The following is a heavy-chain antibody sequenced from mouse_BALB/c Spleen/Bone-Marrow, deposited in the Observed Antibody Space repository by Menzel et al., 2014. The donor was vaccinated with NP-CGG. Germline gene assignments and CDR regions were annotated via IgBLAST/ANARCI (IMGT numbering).Heavy chain of an antibody. CDR3: ARSPQRDYAMDY. D-gene: IGHD3-2*02. Sequence: EVQRVESGGGLVKPGGSLKLSCAASGFTFSSYAMSWVRRSPEKRLAWVAEISSGGSYTYYPDTVTGRFTISRDNAKNTLYLEMSSLRSEDTAMYYCARSPQRDYAMDYWGQGTSVTVSS. CDR2: ISSGGSYT. CDR1: GFTFSSYA. V-gene: IGHV5-9-4*01. J-gene: IGHJ4*01.